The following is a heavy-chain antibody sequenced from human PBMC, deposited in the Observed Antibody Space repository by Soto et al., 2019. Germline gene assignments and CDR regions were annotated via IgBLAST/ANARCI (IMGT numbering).Heavy chain of an antibody. CDR3: ATAVAARLPYYFDY. Sequence: AASVKVSCKVSGYTLTELSMHWVRQAPGKGLEWMGGFDPEDGETIYAQKFQGRVTMTEDTSTDTAYMELSSLRSEDTAVYYCATAVAARLPYYFDYWGQGTLVTVSS. CDR2: FDPEDGET. D-gene: IGHD6-6*01. V-gene: IGHV1-24*01. CDR1: GYTLTELS. J-gene: IGHJ4*02.